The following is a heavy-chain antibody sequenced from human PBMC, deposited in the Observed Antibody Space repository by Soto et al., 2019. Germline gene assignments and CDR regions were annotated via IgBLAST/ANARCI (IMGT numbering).Heavy chain of an antibody. CDR3: ASGSGYYSPHFDY. D-gene: IGHD3-22*01. V-gene: IGHV1-69*13. CDR2: IIPIFGTA. Sequence: AASVKVSCKASGGTFSSYAISWVRQAPGQGLEWMGGIIPIFGTANYAQKFQGRVTITADESTSTAYMELSSLRSEDTAVYYCASGSGYYSPHFDYWGQGTLVTVSS. CDR1: GGTFSSYA. J-gene: IGHJ4*02.